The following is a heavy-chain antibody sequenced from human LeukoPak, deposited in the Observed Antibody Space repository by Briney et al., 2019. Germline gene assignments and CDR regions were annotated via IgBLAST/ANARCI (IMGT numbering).Heavy chain of an antibody. Sequence: SETLSLTCTVSGGSISSYYGSWIRQPPGKGLEWIGYIYYSGSTNYNPSLKSRVTISVDTSKNQFSLKLSSVTAADTAVYYCARDFLGYCSSTSCPTYYGMDVWGQGTTVTVSS. V-gene: IGHV4-59*01. J-gene: IGHJ6*02. D-gene: IGHD2-2*01. CDR1: GGSISSYY. CDR2: IYYSGST. CDR3: ARDFLGYCSSTSCPTYYGMDV.